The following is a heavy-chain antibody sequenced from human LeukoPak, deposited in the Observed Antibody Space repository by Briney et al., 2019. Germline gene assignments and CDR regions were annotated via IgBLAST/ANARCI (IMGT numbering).Heavy chain of an antibody. D-gene: IGHD3-10*01. CDR1: RYTFTSYY. CDR3: ARDEGGMVRGVSVLDY. V-gene: IGHV1-46*01. J-gene: IGHJ4*02. Sequence: SSVKVSCKASRYTFTSYYMHWVRQAPGQELEGMGIINPNGSSTSYAQKFQGRVTMTRDTSTSTVYMELSSLRSEDTAVYYCARDEGGMVRGVSVLDYWGQGTLVTVSS. CDR2: INPNGSST.